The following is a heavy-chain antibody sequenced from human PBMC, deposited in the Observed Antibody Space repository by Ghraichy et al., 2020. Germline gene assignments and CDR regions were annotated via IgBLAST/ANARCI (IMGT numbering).Heavy chain of an antibody. J-gene: IGHJ5*02. Sequence: ASVKVSCKASGYSFTGYNMHWVRQAPGQGLEWMGWINPNRGGTKYAQKFQGRVTMTTDTSISTAFMDLSRLTSDDTAVYFCARGTGSSWFDPWGQGTLVTVSS. CDR1: GYSFTGYN. CDR2: INPNRGGT. V-gene: IGHV1-2*02. CDR3: ARGTGSSWFDP. D-gene: IGHD1-1*01.